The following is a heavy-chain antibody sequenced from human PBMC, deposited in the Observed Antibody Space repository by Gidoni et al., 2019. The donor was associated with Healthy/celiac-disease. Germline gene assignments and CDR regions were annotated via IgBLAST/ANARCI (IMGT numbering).Heavy chain of an antibody. CDR2: IYYSGST. D-gene: IGHD6-19*01. V-gene: IGHV4-59*01. Sequence: QVQLQESGPGLVKPSETLSLTCTVSGGSISSYYWSWIRQPPGKGLEWIGYIYYSGSTNYNPSLKSRVPISVDTSKNQFSLKLSSVTAADTAVYYCARLSSGWDYYYYMDVWGKGTTVTVSS. CDR1: GGSISSYY. J-gene: IGHJ6*03. CDR3: ARLSSGWDYYYYMDV.